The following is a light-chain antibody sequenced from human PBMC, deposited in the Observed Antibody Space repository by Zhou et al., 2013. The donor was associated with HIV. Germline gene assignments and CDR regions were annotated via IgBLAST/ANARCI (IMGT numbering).Light chain of an antibody. CDR2: KTS. V-gene: IGKV1-5*03. J-gene: IGKJ5*01. CDR3: QQYNDKAIT. Sequence: DIQMTQSPSTLSASVGDRVSITCRASQSVSIWLAWYQQKPGKVPKLLIYKTSTLESGVPSRFSGSGSGTEFTLTITTLQPDDYGTYYCQQYNDKAITFGQGTRLET. CDR1: QSVSIW.